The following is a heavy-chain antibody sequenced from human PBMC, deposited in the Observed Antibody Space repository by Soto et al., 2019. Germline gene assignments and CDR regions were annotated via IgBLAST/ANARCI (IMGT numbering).Heavy chain of an antibody. CDR3: ARVDSSGLAERGENKYYFDY. D-gene: IGHD3-22*01. V-gene: IGHV4-59*08. J-gene: IGHJ4*02. Sequence: SETLSLTCTVSGGSISSYYWSWIRQPPGKGLEWIGYIYYSGSTNYNPSLKSRVTISVDTSKNQFSLKLSSVTAADTAVYYCARVDSSGLAERGENKYYFDYRAQRTLVTVSS. CDR1: GGSISSYY. CDR2: IYYSGST.